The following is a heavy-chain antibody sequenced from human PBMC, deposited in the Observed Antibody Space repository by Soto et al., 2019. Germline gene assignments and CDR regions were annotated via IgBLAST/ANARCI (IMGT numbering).Heavy chain of an antibody. CDR3: VHTGYSYDPFGY. V-gene: IGHV2-5*01. D-gene: IGHD5-18*01. J-gene: IGHJ4*02. Sequence: QITLKESGPTLVKPTQTLTLTCTFSGFSLTTSGVGVGWIRQPPGKALEWLALIFWNDDERYSPSLNSRLTITKDTSKNQVVLKMTNMDPVDTATYDCVHTGYSYDPFGYWGRGTLVTVSS. CDR2: IFWNDDE. CDR1: GFSLTTSGVG.